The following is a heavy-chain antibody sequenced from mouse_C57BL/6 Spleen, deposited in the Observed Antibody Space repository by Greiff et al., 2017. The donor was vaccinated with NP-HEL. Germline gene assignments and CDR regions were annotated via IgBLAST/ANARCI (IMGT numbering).Heavy chain of an antibody. CDR3: ARRDYYSPYYAMDY. D-gene: IGHD2-12*01. J-gene: IGHJ4*01. Sequence: QVQLQQPRAELVKPGASVKVSCKASGYTFTSYWMHWVKQRPGQGLEWIGRIHPSDSDTNYNQKFKGKATLTVDKSSSTAYMQLSSLTSEDSAVYYCARRDYYSPYYAMDYWGQGTSVTVSS. CDR1: GYTFTSYW. CDR2: IHPSDSDT. V-gene: IGHV1-74*01.